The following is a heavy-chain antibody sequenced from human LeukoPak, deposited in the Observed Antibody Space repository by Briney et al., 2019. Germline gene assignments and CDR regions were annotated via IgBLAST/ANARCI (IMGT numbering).Heavy chain of an antibody. CDR3: ARGDYVWGSYRSALYNWFDP. Sequence: PGGSLRLSCAASGFTFSSYAMHWVRQAPGQGLEWMGRINPNSGGTNYAQKFQGRVTMTRDTSISTAHMELSRLRSEDTAVYYCARGDYVWGSYRSALYNWFDPWGQGTLVTVSS. CDR2: INPNSGGT. J-gene: IGHJ5*02. V-gene: IGHV1-2*06. CDR1: GFTFSSYA. D-gene: IGHD3-16*02.